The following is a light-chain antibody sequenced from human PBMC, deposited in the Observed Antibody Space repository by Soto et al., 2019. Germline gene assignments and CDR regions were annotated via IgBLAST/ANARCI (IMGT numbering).Light chain of an antibody. CDR3: QHFGSSSWT. J-gene: IGKJ1*01. V-gene: IGKV3-20*01. Sequence: ESVLTQSPGTLSLSPGEKATLSCRASQSVSSSYLAWYQQKPGQAPRLLIYGASSRATGIPDRFSGSGSGTDFTLTVSRLEPADFAVYYCQHFGSSSWTFGQGTKVEIK. CDR1: QSVSSSY. CDR2: GAS.